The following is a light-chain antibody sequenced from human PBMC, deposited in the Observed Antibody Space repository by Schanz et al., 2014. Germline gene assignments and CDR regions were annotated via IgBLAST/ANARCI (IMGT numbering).Light chain of an antibody. CDR2: ATS. Sequence: EIVLTQSPGTLSLSPGERATLSCRASQTVGSSYFAWYQQRPGQAPRLLIYATSNRATGIPDRFSGSGSGTDFTLTISRLEPEDFAVYYCQQYGTSPLTFGGGTKVGIK. CDR3: QQYGTSPLT. J-gene: IGKJ4*01. CDR1: QTVGSSY. V-gene: IGKV3-20*01.